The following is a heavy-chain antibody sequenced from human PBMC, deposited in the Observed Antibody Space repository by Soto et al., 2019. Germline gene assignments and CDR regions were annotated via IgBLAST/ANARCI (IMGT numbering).Heavy chain of an antibody. CDR3: ARGGGSETYYNQYNWFDP. D-gene: IGHD3-10*01. CDR1: GYTFTSYD. Sequence: ASVKVSCKASGYTFTSYDINWVRQATGQGLEWMGWMNPNSGSTGYAQKFQGRVTMTRNTSISTAYMELSSLRSEDTAVYYCARGGGSETYYNQYNWFDPWGQETLVPVSS. J-gene: IGHJ5*02. V-gene: IGHV1-8*01. CDR2: MNPNSGST.